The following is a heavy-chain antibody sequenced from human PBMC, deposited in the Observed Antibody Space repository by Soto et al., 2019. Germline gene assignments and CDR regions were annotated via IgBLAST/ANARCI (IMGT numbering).Heavy chain of an antibody. Sequence: GWSLRLSCAASGFTFRNYWMHWVRQAPGKGLVWVSRSNSDGRSTDYAGSVEGRFTISRDNAKNTLYLQMNSLRAEDTAVYYCARETSSWSFDFWGQGALGTVS. CDR1: GFTFRNYW. V-gene: IGHV3-74*01. J-gene: IGHJ4*02. D-gene: IGHD6-13*01. CDR3: ARETSSWSFDF. CDR2: SNSDGRST.